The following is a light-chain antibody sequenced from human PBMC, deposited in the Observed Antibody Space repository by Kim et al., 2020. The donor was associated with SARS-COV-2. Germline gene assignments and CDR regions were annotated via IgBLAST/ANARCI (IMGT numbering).Light chain of an antibody. V-gene: IGLV8-61*01. CDR2: STK. J-gene: IGLJ3*02. CDR3: VLYMGSGIWV. Sequence: QTVVTQEPSFSVSPGGTVTLTCGLSSGSVSTSYYPSWYQQTPGQAPRTLIYSTKNRSSGVPDRFSGSILGNKAALTITGAQADDESDYYCVLYMGSGIWVFGGGTQLTVL. CDR1: SGSVSTSYY.